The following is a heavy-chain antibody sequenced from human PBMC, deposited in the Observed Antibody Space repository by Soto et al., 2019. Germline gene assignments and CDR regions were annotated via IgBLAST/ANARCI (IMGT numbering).Heavy chain of an antibody. CDR1: GFTFSSYA. V-gene: IGHV3-23*01. D-gene: IGHD2-2*01. Sequence: GGSLRLSCAASGFTFSSYAMSWVRQAPGKGLEWVSAISGSGGSTYYADSVKGRFTISRDNSKNTLYLQMNSLRADDTAVYYCAIDGSAPDIVVVPAAPALNYWGQGTLVTVAS. CDR2: ISGSGGST. J-gene: IGHJ4*02. CDR3: AIDGSAPDIVVVPAAPALNY.